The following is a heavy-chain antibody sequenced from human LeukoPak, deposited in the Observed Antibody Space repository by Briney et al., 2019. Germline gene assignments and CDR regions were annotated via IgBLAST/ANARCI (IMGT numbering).Heavy chain of an antibody. D-gene: IGHD2-15*01. J-gene: IGHJ4*02. V-gene: IGHV3-7*01. CDR2: IKQDGSEK. CDR1: GFTFSSYG. CDR3: ARSLVVVAATGDY. Sequence: GGSLRLSCAASGFTFSSYGMRWVRQAPGKGLEWVANIKQDGSEKYYVDSVKGRFTISRDNAKNSLYLQMNSLRAEDTAVYYCARSLVVVAATGDYWGQGTLVTVSS.